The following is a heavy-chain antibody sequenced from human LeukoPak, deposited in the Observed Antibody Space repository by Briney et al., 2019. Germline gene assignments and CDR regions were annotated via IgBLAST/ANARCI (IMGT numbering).Heavy chain of an antibody. D-gene: IGHD4-17*01. CDR1: GFTFSSYA. V-gene: IGHV3-30-3*01. Sequence: GRSLRLSCAASGFTFSSYAMHWVRQALGKGLEWVAVISYDGSNKYYADSVKGRFTISRDNSKNTLYLQMNSLRAEDTAVYYCARDSGDYGDNNIDYWGQGTLVTVSS. CDR2: ISYDGSNK. J-gene: IGHJ4*02. CDR3: ARDSGDYGDNNIDY.